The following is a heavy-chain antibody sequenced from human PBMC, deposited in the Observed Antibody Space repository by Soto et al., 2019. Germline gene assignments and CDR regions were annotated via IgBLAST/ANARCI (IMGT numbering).Heavy chain of an antibody. Sequence: GGSLRLSCAASGFTFSSYAMSWVRQAPGKGLEWVSAISGSGGSTSYADSVKGRFTISRDNAKNTLYLQMNSLRAEDTAVYYCARVPTYYYDSSGYGFDYWGQGTLVTVSS. CDR3: ARVPTYYYDSSGYGFDY. J-gene: IGHJ4*02. CDR2: ISGSGGST. CDR1: GFTFSSYA. V-gene: IGHV3-23*01. D-gene: IGHD3-22*01.